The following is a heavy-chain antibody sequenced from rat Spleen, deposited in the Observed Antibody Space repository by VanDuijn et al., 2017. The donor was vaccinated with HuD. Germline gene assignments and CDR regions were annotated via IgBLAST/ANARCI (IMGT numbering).Heavy chain of an antibody. CDR3: ARYGSYGGYVMDA. Sequence: EVQLQESGPGLVKPSQSLSLTCSVTGYSITSNYWAWIRKFPGNKMEWMGYISYSGSTSYNPSLKSRISITRDTSKNQFFLQLNSVTTEDTATYYCARYGSYGGYVMDAWGQGASVTVSS. V-gene: IGHV3-1*01. CDR2: ISYSGST. CDR1: GYSITSNY. J-gene: IGHJ4*01. D-gene: IGHD1-11*01.